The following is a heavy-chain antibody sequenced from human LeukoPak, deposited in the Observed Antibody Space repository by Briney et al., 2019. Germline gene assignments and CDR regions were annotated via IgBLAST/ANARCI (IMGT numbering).Heavy chain of an antibody. D-gene: IGHD6-19*01. J-gene: IGHJ4*02. CDR1: GFTFSSYS. V-gene: IGHV3-21*01. CDR3: AREAVSGSGWYITY. CDR2: ISSSSSYI. Sequence: GGSLRLSCAASGFTFSSYSMNWVRQAPGKGLEWVSSISSSSSYIYYADSVKGRFTISRDNAKSSLYLQMNSLRAEDTAVYYCAREAVSGSGWYITYWGQGTLVTVSS.